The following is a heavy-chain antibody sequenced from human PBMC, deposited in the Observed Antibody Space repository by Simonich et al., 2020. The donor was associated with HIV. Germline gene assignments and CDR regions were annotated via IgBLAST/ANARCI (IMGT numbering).Heavy chain of an antibody. CDR3: ARALRWFDP. J-gene: IGHJ5*02. CDR2: MNPNRGNT. D-gene: IGHD3-16*02. Sequence: QVQLVQSGAEVKKPGASLKVSCKASGYTFTSYDIHWVRQATGQGLEWMGWMNPNRGNTDYAQKVQGRVTITRDTAINTAYMELSSLKSEDTAVYYWARALRWFDPCGQGTLVTVSS. CDR1: GYTFTSYD. V-gene: IGHV1-8*03.